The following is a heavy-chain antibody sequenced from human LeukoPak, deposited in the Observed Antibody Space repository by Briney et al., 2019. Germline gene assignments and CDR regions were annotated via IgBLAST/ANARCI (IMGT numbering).Heavy chain of an antibody. CDR2: INPNSGGT. CDR1: GYTFTAFY. J-gene: IGHJ6*03. CDR3: ARGVRGSYGLHYYYMDV. V-gene: IGHV1-2*02. D-gene: IGHD1-26*01. Sequence: ASVKVSCKASGYTFTAFYIHWVRQAPGQGLEWMGWINPNSGGTNYAQKFQGRVTMTRDTSISTAYMELSRLRSDDTAVYYCARGVRGSYGLHYYYMDVWGKGTTVTVSS.